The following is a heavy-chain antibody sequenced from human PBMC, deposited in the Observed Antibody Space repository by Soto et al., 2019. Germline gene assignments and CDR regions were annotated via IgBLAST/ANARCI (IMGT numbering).Heavy chain of an antibody. CDR3: AREGGYSSSRHKDY. CDR2: IYHSGST. J-gene: IGHJ4*02. Sequence: SETLSLTCAVSGGSISSSNWWSWVRQPPGKGLEWIGEIYHSGSTNYNPSLKSRVTISVDKSKNQFSLKLSSVTAADTAVYYCAREGGYSSSRHKDYWGQGTLVTVSS. D-gene: IGHD6-13*01. CDR1: GGSISSSNW. V-gene: IGHV4-4*02.